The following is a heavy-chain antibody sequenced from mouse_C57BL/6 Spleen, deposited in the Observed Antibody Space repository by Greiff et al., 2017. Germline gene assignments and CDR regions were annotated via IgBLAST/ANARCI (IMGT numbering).Heavy chain of an antibody. CDR1: GYPFTGYW. V-gene: IGHV1-9*01. Sequence: QVQLQQSGAELMKPGASVKLSCKATGYPFTGYWIEWVKPRPGHGLEWIGEYLPGSGSTNYNEKFKGKATFTADTSSNTAYMQLSSLTTEDSASYYCARWGHITTVVATGYYYAMDYWGQGTSVTVSS. CDR2: YLPGSGST. CDR3: ARWGHITTVVATGYYYAMDY. J-gene: IGHJ4*01. D-gene: IGHD1-1*01.